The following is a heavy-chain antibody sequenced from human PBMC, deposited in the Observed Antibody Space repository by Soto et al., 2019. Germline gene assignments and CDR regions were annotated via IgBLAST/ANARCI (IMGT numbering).Heavy chain of an antibody. CDR2: INHSGSI. CDR1: GGSFSGHF. D-gene: IGHD6-19*01. V-gene: IGHV4-34*01. J-gene: IGHJ4*02. Sequence: QVQLQQWGAGLLKPSETLSLTCAVYGGSFSGHFWTWIRQPPGKGLEWIGEINHSGSINYNPSLKGRVTISVDTSENHFSLRLTAVTAADTAAYYCARGQWLPRGEYWGQGTLVTVSS. CDR3: ARGQWLPRGEY.